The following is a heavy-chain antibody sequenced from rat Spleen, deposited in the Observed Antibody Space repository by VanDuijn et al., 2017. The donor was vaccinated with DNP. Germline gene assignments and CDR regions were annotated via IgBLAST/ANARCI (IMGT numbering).Heavy chain of an antibody. J-gene: IGHJ2*01. CDR2: ISYSGST. Sequence: VQLQESGPGLVKPSQSLSLTCSVTGYSITSNYWGWIRKFPGNKMEWVGHISYSGSTSYNPSLKSRISVTRDTSKNQFFLQLNSVTTEDTGTYYCATNYGGYSAPDYWGQGVMVTVSS. CDR3: ATNYGGYSAPDY. D-gene: IGHD1-11*01. CDR1: GYSITSNY. V-gene: IGHV3-1*01.